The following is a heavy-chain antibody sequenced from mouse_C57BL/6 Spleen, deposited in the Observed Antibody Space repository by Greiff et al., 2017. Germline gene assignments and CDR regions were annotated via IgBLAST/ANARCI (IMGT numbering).Heavy chain of an antibody. CDR2: IYPRGGST. V-gene: IGHV1-85*01. CDR3: ARGERQLRLPFAY. J-gene: IGHJ3*01. CDR1: GYTFTSYD. D-gene: IGHD3-2*02. Sequence: VQLQQSGPELVKPGASVKLSCKASGYTFTSYDINWVKQRPGQGLEWIGWIYPRGGSTKYNEKFKGKATLTVDKSSSTAYMELHSLTSEDSAVYFCARGERQLRLPFAYWGQGTLVTVSA.